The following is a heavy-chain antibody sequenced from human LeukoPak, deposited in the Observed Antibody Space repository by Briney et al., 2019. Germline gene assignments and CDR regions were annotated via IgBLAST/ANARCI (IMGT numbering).Heavy chain of an antibody. Sequence: PGGSLRLSCTAPGFTFSVAWMHWVRQAPGKGLVWVSVIKSDGSGTTYADSVKGRFTISRDNAKNTVYLQMNSLRADDTAMYYCAKDYFGSIDYWGQGTLVTVSS. CDR3: AKDYFGSIDY. D-gene: IGHD2/OR15-2a*01. J-gene: IGHJ4*02. CDR1: GFTFSVAW. CDR2: IKSDGSGT. V-gene: IGHV3-74*01.